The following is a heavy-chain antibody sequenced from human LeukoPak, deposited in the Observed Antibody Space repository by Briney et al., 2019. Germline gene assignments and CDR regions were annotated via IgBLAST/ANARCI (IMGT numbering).Heavy chain of an antibody. CDR2: INAGNGNA. CDR1: GYTFTSYA. D-gene: IGHD5-18*01. CDR3: ARYSYGLDAFEI. Sequence: ASVKVSCKASGYTFTSYAMHWVRQAPGQRLEWMGWINAGNGNAKYSQKFQGRVTITRDTSASTAYMELSSLRSEDTAVYYCARYSYGLDAFEIWGQGTMVTVSS. J-gene: IGHJ3*02. V-gene: IGHV1-3*01.